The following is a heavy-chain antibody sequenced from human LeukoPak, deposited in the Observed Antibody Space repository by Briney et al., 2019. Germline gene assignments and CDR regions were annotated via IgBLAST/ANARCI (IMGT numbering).Heavy chain of an antibody. V-gene: IGHV3-23*01. Sequence: PGGSLRLPCAASGFAFSSYAMSWVRQAPGKGLEWVSAISGSGAYTHYADSVKGRLTISRDNSKNTLYLQINSLRAEDTAVYYCAKGWSDGGSGTHGWDHAFNIWGQGTMVTVSS. CDR2: ISGSGAYT. CDR3: AKGWSDGGSGTHGWDHAFNI. CDR1: GFAFSSYA. D-gene: IGHD1-26*01. J-gene: IGHJ3*02.